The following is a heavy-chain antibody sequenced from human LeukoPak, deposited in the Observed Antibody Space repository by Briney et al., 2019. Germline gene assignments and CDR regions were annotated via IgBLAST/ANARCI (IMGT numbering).Heavy chain of an antibody. J-gene: IGHJ6*03. CDR1: GGSISSGSYY. Sequence: PSQSLSLTRPVSGGSISSGSYYWTWIRQPAGKGLEWIGRIYTSGSTNYNPSLKSRVTISVDTSKNQFSLKLSSVTAADTAVYYCARTPYYYYYMDVWGKGTTVTISS. CDR2: IYTSGST. CDR3: ARTPYYYYYMDV. V-gene: IGHV4-61*02.